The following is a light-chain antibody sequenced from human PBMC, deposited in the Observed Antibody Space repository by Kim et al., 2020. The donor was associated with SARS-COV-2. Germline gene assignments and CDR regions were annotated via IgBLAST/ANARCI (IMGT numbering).Light chain of an antibody. Sequence: SVTPGQTATISCSGDKLGDKHACWYQQKPGQSPVVVIEQDTKRSSGIPERFSGSNSGNTATLPIRGTQALDEADYYCQAWDSSTVVFGGGTKLTVL. CDR2: QDT. CDR1: KLGDKH. CDR3: QAWDSSTVV. J-gene: IGLJ2*01. V-gene: IGLV3-1*01.